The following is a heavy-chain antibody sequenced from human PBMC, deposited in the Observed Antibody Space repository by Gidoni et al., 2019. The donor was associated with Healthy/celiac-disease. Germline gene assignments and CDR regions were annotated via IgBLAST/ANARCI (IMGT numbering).Heavy chain of an antibody. J-gene: IGHJ4*02. CDR1: GFTFSSYG. D-gene: IGHD5-12*01. CDR3: AKSGYSGYGKPDYFDY. Sequence: QVQLVESGGGVVQPGRSLRLSCAASGFTFSSYGMHWVRQAPGKGLEWVAVISYDGSNKYYADSVKGRFTISRDNSKNTLYLQMNSLRAEDTAVYYCAKSGYSGYGKPDYFDYWGQGTLVTVSS. V-gene: IGHV3-30*18. CDR2: ISYDGSNK.